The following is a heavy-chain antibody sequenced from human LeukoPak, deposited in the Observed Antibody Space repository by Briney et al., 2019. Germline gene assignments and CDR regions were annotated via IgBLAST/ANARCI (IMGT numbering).Heavy chain of an antibody. CDR3: AKGGSGYYYYGMDV. Sequence: PGGSLRLSCAASGFTFSSYGMHWVRQAPGKGLEWVAFIRYDGSNKYYADSVKGRFTISRDNSKNTLYLQMNSLRAEDTALYYCAKGGSGYYYYGMDVWGQGTTVTVSS. CDR2: IRYDGSNK. J-gene: IGHJ6*02. CDR1: GFTFSSYG. V-gene: IGHV3-30*02. D-gene: IGHD3-16*01.